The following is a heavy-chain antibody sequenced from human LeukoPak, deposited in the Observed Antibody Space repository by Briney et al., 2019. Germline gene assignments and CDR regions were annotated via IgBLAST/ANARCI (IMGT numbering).Heavy chain of an antibody. J-gene: IGHJ4*02. D-gene: IGHD1-26*01. CDR2: INPKTGVT. Sequence: AASVKVSCKASGYTLTDYYLHWVRQAPGHGLEWMGWINPKTGVTKYAQNFQGRVTMTRDTSISTAYMEVSRLRSDDTAVFYCARDLAMYSPDLDYWGQGTLVTVSS. CDR1: GYTLTDYY. V-gene: IGHV1-2*02. CDR3: ARDLAMYSPDLDY.